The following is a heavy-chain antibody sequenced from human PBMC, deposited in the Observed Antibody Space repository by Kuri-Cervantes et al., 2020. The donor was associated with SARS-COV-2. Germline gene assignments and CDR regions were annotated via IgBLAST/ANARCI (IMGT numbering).Heavy chain of an antibody. CDR1: GYTFTGYY. Sequence: ASVKVSCKASGYTFTGYYMHWVRQAPGQGLEWMGWINPNSGGTNYAQKFQGRVTMTRDTSISTAYMELSSLKALDTAMYYCARRIVPAAPQDAFDIWGQGTMVTVSS. D-gene: IGHD2-2*01. J-gene: IGHJ3*02. V-gene: IGHV1-2*02. CDR3: ARRIVPAAPQDAFDI. CDR2: INPNSGGT.